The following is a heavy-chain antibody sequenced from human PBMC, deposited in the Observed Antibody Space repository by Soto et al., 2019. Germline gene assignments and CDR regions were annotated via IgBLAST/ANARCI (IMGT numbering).Heavy chain of an antibody. CDR1: GFTFDDFG. D-gene: IGHD3-3*01. CDR2: INWNGATI. V-gene: IGHV3-20*04. CDR3: ARSNYYDDYWSPYDY. Sequence: EVQLVESGGGVVRPGGSLRLSCAASGFTFDDFGMSWVREAPGKGLEWVAGINWNGATIGYADSVKGRFTISRDNAKNSQYLQMSSLRAEDTALYYCARSNYYDDYWSPYDYWGQGTLVT. J-gene: IGHJ4*02.